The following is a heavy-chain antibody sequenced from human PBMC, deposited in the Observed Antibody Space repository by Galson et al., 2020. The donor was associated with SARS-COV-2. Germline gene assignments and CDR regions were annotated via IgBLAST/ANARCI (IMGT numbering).Heavy chain of an antibody. V-gene: IGHV4-39*02. J-gene: IGHJ4*02. Sequence: SETLSLTCTVSGGSISSSSYYWGWIRQPPGKGLEWIGSIYYSGSTYYNPSLKSRVTISVDTSKNQFSLKLSSVTAADTAVYYCETDTEGYWGQGTLVTVSS. D-gene: IGHD3-22*01. CDR2: IYYSGST. CDR3: ETDTEGY. CDR1: GGSISSSSYY.